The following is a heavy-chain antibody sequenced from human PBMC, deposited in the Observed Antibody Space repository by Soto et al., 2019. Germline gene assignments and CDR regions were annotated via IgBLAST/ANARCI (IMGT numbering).Heavy chain of an antibody. CDR3: ARHFSELRPRDGELLVYWFDP. Sequence: SETLSLTCTVSGGSISSSSYYWGWIRQPPGKGLEWIGSIYYSGSTYYNPSLKSRVTLSVDTSKNQFSLKLSSVTAADTAVYYCARHFSELRPRDGELLVYWFDPWGQGTLVTVSS. D-gene: IGHD3-10*01. J-gene: IGHJ5*02. CDR1: GGSISSSSYY. CDR2: IYYSGST. V-gene: IGHV4-39*01.